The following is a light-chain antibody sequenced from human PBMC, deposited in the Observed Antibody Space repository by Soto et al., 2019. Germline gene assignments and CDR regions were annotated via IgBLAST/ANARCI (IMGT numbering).Light chain of an antibody. J-gene: IGKJ4*01. CDR1: QSVGSA. V-gene: IGKV3-15*01. CDR3: QQYKNWPTLT. CDR2: GAS. Sequence: EIVMTQSPATLSVSPGETATLSCRASQSVGSAVAWYQHKPGQAPRLLIVGASIRATGVPGRFSGGVSGTEFTLTISSLQSEDFAVYSCQQYKNWPTLTFGGGTTVEIK.